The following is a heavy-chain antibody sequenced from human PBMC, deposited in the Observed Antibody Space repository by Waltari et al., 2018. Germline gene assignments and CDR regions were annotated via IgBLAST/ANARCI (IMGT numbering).Heavy chain of an antibody. V-gene: IGHV3-23*01. D-gene: IGHD3-10*02. Sequence: EVSLLESGGGLVQPGGSLRLSCAASGFTFSSYAMSWVRQTPGKGREWVAGITTGGAPYYTDSGKGRFTIARDNSKNTLYLQMNSLRAEDTALYYCAKEAPLVQGFLWADFWGQGTLVTVSS. CDR1: GFTFSSYA. CDR2: ITTGGAP. J-gene: IGHJ4*02. CDR3: AKEAPLVQGFLWADF.